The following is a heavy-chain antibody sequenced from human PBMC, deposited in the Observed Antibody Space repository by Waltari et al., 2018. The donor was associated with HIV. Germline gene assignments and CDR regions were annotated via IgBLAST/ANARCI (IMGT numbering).Heavy chain of an antibody. CDR3: TRYLTRDGYNSFDY. D-gene: IGHD1-1*01. Sequence: EVQLVESGGGLVKPGRSLRLSCTASGFTFGDYAMSWFRQAPGKGLEWVGFIRSKAYGGTTEYAASVKCRFTISRDDSKSIAYLQMNSLKTEDTAVYYCTRYLTRDGYNSFDYWGQGTLVTVSS. V-gene: IGHV3-49*05. CDR1: GFTFGDYA. CDR2: IRSKAYGGTT. J-gene: IGHJ4*02.